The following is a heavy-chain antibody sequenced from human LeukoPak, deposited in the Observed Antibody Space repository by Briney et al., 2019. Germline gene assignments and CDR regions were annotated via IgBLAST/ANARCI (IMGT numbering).Heavy chain of an antibody. CDR2: SYYSGST. Sequence: SETLSLTFTVSGGSISSYYWSWIRQPPWKVLDWIGYSYYSGSTNYNPSLKSRVTISVDTSKNQFSLKLSSVTAADTFFFQAEDGIRDSGYDWAYYFDYWGQGTLVTVSS. J-gene: IGHJ4*02. V-gene: IGHV4-59*08. D-gene: IGHD5-12*01. CDR3: EDGIRDSGYDWAYYFDY. CDR1: GGSISSYY.